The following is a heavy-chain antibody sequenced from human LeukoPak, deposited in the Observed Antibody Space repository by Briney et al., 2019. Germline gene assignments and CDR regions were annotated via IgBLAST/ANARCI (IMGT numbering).Heavy chain of an antibody. V-gene: IGHV3-49*04. CDR2: IRSKAYGGTT. J-gene: IGHJ4*02. CDR1: GFTFSSYA. Sequence: PGGSLRLSCAASGFTFSSYAMSWVRQAPGKGLEWVGFIRSKAYGGTTEYAASVKGRFTISRDDSKSIAYLQMNSLKTEDTAVYYCTRGIVVVPAARPFDYWGQGTLVTVSS. D-gene: IGHD2-2*01. CDR3: TRGIVVVPAARPFDY.